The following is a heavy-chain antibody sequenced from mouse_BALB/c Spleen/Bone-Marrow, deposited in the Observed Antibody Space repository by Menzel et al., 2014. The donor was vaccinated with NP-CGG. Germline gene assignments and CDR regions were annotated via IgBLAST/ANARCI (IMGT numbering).Heavy chain of an antibody. J-gene: IGHJ3*01. CDR1: GFTFSNYW. Sequence: DVKLEESGGGLAQHGGSMKLSCVASGFTFSNYWMNWVRQSPEKGPEWVAEIRLKSNNYATHYAESVKGRFTVSRDDSKSSVYLQMNNLRAEDTGIYYCTTGFAYWGQGTLVTVSA. V-gene: IGHV6-6*02. CDR2: IRLKSNNYAT. CDR3: TTGFAY.